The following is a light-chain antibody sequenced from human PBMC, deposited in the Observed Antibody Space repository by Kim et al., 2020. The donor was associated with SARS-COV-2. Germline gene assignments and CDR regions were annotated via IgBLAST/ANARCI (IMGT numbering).Light chain of an antibody. CDR2: GAS. CDR3: QHYGSSPWT. V-gene: IGKV3-20*01. J-gene: IGKJ1*01. CDR1: LRVSSRY. Sequence: CPRIRASLSCRVSLRVSSRYLALYQQKPSRAPRLLIFGASSRATGIPDRISGSESGTDFTLTMSRLEPEDFAGYYWQHYGSSPWTFGQGTKVDIK.